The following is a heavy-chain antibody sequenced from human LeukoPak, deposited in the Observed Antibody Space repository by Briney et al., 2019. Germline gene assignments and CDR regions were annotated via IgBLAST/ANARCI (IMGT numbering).Heavy chain of an antibody. V-gene: IGHV3-72*01. J-gene: IGHJ4*02. CDR1: GFTFSDHY. Sequence: GGSLRLSCAVSGFTFSDHYMDWVRQAPGKGLEWVGRSRNRAKSYTTDYAASVKGRFTISRDDSKSTLYLQMNSLETEDTAVYYCSGDATGDHWGQGTLVSVSS. CDR3: SGDATGDH. CDR2: SRNRAKSYTT.